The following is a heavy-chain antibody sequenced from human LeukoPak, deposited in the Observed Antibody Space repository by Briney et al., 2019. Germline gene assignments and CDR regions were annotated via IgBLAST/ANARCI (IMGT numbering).Heavy chain of an antibody. CDR2: IYYSGST. J-gene: IGHJ5*02. D-gene: IGHD3-3*01. Sequence: SETLSLTCTVSGGSISSYYWSWIRQPPGKGLEWIGYIYYSGSTNYNPSLKSRVTISVDTSKNQFSLKLSSVTAADTAVYYRARDNYDFWSGYFNWFDPWGQGTLVTVSS. V-gene: IGHV4-59*01. CDR1: GGSISSYY. CDR3: ARDNYDFWSGYFNWFDP.